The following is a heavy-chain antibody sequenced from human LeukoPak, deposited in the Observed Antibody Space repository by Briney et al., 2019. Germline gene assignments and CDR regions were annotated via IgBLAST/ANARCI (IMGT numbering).Heavy chain of an antibody. CDR1: GFTFSSYG. J-gene: IGHJ6*02. Sequence: GRSLRLSCAASGFTFSSYGMHWVRQAPGKGLEWVAATSHDGSNSYYADSVKGRFTISRDNAKKSLYLQMNSLRAEDMAVYYCARFRGYYDSSPLGHGMDVWGQGTTVTVSS. D-gene: IGHD3-22*01. CDR2: TSHDGSNS. CDR3: ARFRGYYDSSPLGHGMDV. V-gene: IGHV3-30*03.